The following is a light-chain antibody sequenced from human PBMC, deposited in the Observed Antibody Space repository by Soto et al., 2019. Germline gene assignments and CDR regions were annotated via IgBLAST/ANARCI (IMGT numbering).Light chain of an antibody. V-gene: IGLV2-14*01. Sequence: QSALTQPASVSGSPGQSITISCAGTVTDVGGYNYVSWYQQHPGRAPKLMISEVSNRPSGVSTRFSGSKSGNTASLTISGLQAEDEADYYCSSCTSSRTFVFGAGTKVTVL. J-gene: IGLJ1*01. CDR1: VTDVGGYNY. CDR2: EVS. CDR3: SSCTSSRTFV.